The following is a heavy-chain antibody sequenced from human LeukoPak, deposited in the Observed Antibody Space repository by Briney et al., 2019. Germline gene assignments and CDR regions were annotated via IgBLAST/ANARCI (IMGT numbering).Heavy chain of an antibody. CDR1: GYTFTSFG. J-gene: IGHJ4*02. V-gene: IGHV1-18*04. Sequence: ASVKVSCKASGYTFTSFGITWVRQAPGQGLEWIGWISNFDAKTNYAQKLQGRVTMTTDTSTSTAYMELRSLRSDDTAVYYCAREHCSGGSCVFDYWGQGTLVTVSS. CDR3: AREHCSGGSCVFDY. CDR2: ISNFDAKT. D-gene: IGHD2-15*01.